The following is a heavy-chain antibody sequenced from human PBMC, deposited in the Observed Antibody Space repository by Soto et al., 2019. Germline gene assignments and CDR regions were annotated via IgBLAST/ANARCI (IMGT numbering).Heavy chain of an antibody. CDR2: IYWDDDK. CDR1: GFSLTTSGVG. V-gene: IGHV2-5*02. Sequence: QITLNESGPTPVKPRQTLTLTCTFSGFSLTTSGVGVGWIRQSPGKAPEWLALIYWDDDKRYSPSLKSRRTITKDTSKTQVVLTMADLDPADTATYYCAHRVLRTVFGLVTTTAIYFDFWGQGTPVAVSS. J-gene: IGHJ4*02. D-gene: IGHD3-3*01. CDR3: AHRVLRTVFGLVTTTAIYFDF.